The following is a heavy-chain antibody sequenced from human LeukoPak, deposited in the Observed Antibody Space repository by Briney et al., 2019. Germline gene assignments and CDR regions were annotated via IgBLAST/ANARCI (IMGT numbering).Heavy chain of an antibody. Sequence: SETLSLTCTVSGYSISSGYYWGWIRQPPGKGLEWIGSIYHSGSTYYNPSLKSRVTISVDTSKHQFSLKLSSVTAADTAVYYCARDGVVRDIVVVPAAKNAFDIWGQGTMVTVSS. V-gene: IGHV4-38-2*02. CDR3: ARDGVVRDIVVVPAAKNAFDI. D-gene: IGHD2-2*01. J-gene: IGHJ3*02. CDR1: GYSISSGYY. CDR2: IYHSGST.